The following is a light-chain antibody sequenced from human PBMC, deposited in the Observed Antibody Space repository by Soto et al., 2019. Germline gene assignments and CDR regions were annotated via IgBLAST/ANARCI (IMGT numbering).Light chain of an antibody. CDR1: SSDVGNYNR. Sequence: QSALTQPPSVSGSPGQSVAISCTGTSSDVGNYNRVSWYQQPPGSAPKLILYDVSNRPSGVPDRFSGSKSGNTASLTISGLQADDEADYYCSSYTTSSTYVFGTGTKGPS. V-gene: IGLV2-18*02. CDR3: SSYTTSSTYV. CDR2: DVS. J-gene: IGLJ1*01.